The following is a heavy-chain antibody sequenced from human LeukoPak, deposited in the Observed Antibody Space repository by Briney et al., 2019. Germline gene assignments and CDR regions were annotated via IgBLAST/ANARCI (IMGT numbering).Heavy chain of an antibody. Sequence: GGSLRLSCAASGFTFSSYSMNWVRQAPGKGLEWVANVKYGGSEKYYVDSVKGRFTISRDNAKSSLFLQMNSLRAEDTDVYFCARGLVFDYWGQGTLVTVSS. CDR3: ARGLVFDY. D-gene: IGHD3-16*01. J-gene: IGHJ4*02. V-gene: IGHV3-7*04. CDR2: VKYGGSEK. CDR1: GFTFSSYS.